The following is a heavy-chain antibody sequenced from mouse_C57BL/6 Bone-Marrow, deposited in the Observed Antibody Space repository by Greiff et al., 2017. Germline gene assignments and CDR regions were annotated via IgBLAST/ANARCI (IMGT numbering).Heavy chain of an antibody. D-gene: IGHD2-4*01. CDR3: ASYDYDVLYAMDY. V-gene: IGHV1-64*01. J-gene: IGHJ4*01. Sequence: VQLQQPGAELVKPGASVKLSCKASGYTFTSYWMHWVKQRPGQGLEWIGMIHPNSGSTNYNEKFKSKATLTVDKSSSTAYMQLSSLTSEDSAVYYCASYDYDVLYAMDYWGQGTSVTVSS. CDR2: IHPNSGST. CDR1: GYTFTSYW.